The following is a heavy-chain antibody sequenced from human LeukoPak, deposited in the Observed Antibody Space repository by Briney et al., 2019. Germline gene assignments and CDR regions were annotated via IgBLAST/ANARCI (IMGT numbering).Heavy chain of an antibody. J-gene: IGHJ4*02. CDR1: GFTFSSYA. CDR2: IKQDGSDR. V-gene: IGHV3-7*01. D-gene: IGHD7-27*01. CDR3: ASAWAEGY. Sequence: GGSLRLSCAASGFTFSSYAMSWVRQAPGKGLEWVANIKQDGSDRYYVDSVKGRFTISRDNAKNSLYLQMNSLRAEDTAVYYCASAWAEGYWGQGTLVTVSS.